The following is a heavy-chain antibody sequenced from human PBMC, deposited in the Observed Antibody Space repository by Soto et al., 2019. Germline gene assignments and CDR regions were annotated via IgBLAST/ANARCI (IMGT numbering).Heavy chain of an antibody. CDR2: INHSGST. CDR1: GGSFSGYY. J-gene: IGHJ6*02. Sequence: LSLTCAVYGGSFSGYYWSWIRQPPGKGLEWIGEINHSGSTNYNPSLKSRVTISVDTSKNQFSLKLSSVTAADTAVYYCARGRRYSSSWLDYYYYYGMDFWGQGTTVTVSS. D-gene: IGHD6-13*01. CDR3: ARGRRYSSSWLDYYYYYGMDF. V-gene: IGHV4-34*01.